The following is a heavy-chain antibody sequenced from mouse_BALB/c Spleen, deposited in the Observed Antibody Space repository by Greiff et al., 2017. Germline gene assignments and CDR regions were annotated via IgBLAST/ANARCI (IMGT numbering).Heavy chain of an antibody. D-gene: IGHD1-1*01. J-gene: IGHJ1*01. V-gene: IGHV1-55*01. Sequence: VQLQQPGAELVKPGTSVKLSCKASGYNFTSYWINWVKLRPGQGLEWIGDIYPGSGSTNYNEKFKSKATLTVDTSSSTAYMQLSSLASEDSALYYCARRDYGYWYFDVWGAGTTVTVSS. CDR1: GYNFTSYW. CDR3: ARRDYGYWYFDV. CDR2: IYPGSGST.